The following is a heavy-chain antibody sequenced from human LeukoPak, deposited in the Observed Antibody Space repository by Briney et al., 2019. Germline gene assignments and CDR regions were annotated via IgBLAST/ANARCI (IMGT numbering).Heavy chain of an antibody. J-gene: IGHJ6*04. CDR3: ARGLTRYYYGMDV. D-gene: IGHD3-9*01. CDR1: GYSISSGYY. CDR2: IYHSGST. V-gene: IGHV4-38-2*01. Sequence: SETLSLTCALSGYSISSGYYWGWIPQPPGKGLEWIWSIYHSGSTYYNPSLKSRVTISVDTSKNRSSLKRSCMTAADAAVYYCARGLTRYYYGMDVWGKRTTVTVSS.